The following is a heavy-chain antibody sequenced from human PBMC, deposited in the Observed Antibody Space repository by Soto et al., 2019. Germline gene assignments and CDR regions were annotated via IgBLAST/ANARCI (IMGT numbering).Heavy chain of an antibody. CDR3: ARDRKVDGPIAYKWFDT. V-gene: IGHV1-18*04. CDR2: ISAYNGNT. J-gene: IGHJ5*02. D-gene: IGHD6-19*01. CDR1: GYAFTSYG. Sequence: XSVKVSCNASGYAFTSYGIRLVRQAPGQGLEWMGWISAYNGNTNYAQKLQGRVTMTTDTSTSTAYMELRSLRSDDTAVYYCARDRKVDGPIAYKWFDTWGQGTLVTVSS.